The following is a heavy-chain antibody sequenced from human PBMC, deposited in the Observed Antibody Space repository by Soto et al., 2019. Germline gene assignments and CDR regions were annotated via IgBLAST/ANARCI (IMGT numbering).Heavy chain of an antibody. Sequence: GGSLRLSCAVSGFTFSSYGMHCVRQAPGKGLEWVAVISYDGSNKYYADSVKGRFTISRDNSKNTLYLQMNSLRAEDTAVYYCAKDYGDADAFDIWGQGTMVTVSS. CDR2: ISYDGSNK. V-gene: IGHV3-30*18. D-gene: IGHD4-17*01. J-gene: IGHJ3*02. CDR1: GFTFSSYG. CDR3: AKDYGDADAFDI.